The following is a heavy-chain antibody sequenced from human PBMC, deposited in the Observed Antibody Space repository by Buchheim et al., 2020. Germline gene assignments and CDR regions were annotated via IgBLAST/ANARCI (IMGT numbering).Heavy chain of an antibody. CDR1: GFTFSSYG. CDR3: AKDRGTMTVVVIVELDY. V-gene: IGHV3-30*18. D-gene: IGHD3-22*01. CDR2: ISYDGSNK. Sequence: QVQLVESGGGVVQPGRSLRLSCAASGFTFSSYGMHWVRQAPGKGLEWVAVISYDGSNKYYADSVKGRFTISRDNSKNTMYLQMNSLRAEDTAVYYCAKDRGTMTVVVIVELDYWGQGTL. J-gene: IGHJ4*02.